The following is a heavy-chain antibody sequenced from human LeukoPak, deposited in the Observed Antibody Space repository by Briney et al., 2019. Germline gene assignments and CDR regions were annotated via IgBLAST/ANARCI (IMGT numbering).Heavy chain of an antibody. J-gene: IGHJ4*02. CDR2: IRSSSSYI. Sequence: GGSLRLSCAASGFTFSSYSMNWVRQAPGKGLEWVSSIRSSSSYIYYADSVKGRFTISRDNAKNSLYLQMNSLRAEDTAVYYCARALIAAAGTGSKAYYFDYWGQGTLVTVSS. V-gene: IGHV3-21*01. D-gene: IGHD6-13*01. CDR1: GFTFSSYS. CDR3: ARALIAAAGTGSKAYYFDY.